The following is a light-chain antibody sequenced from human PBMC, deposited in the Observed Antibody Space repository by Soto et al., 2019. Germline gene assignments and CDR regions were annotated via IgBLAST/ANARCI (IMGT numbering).Light chain of an antibody. CDR2: GAS. CDR3: LQYGRSPPGFT. Sequence: EIVLTQSPGTLSLSPGERATLSCRASQIFSSSYLAWYPHKPGQAPRLLIYGASTRASGIPDRFSGGGSGTDFTLTISRLEPEDFAVYYCLQYGRSPPGFTFGPGTRVDIK. CDR1: QIFSSSY. J-gene: IGKJ3*01. V-gene: IGKV3-20*01.